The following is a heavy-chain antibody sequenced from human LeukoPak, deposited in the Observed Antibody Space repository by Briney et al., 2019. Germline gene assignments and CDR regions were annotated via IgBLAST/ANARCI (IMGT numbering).Heavy chain of an antibody. D-gene: IGHD3-10*01. Sequence: GGSLRLSCAASGFTFSTYSMNWVRQAPGKGLEWVSYISSSSSTIYYADSVKGRFTISGDNAKNSLYLQMNSLRAEDTAVYYCARAARIRWFGELSLYNWFDPWGQGTLVAVSS. CDR2: ISSSSSTI. V-gene: IGHV3-48*01. CDR1: GFTFSTYS. CDR3: ARAARIRWFGELSLYNWFDP. J-gene: IGHJ5*02.